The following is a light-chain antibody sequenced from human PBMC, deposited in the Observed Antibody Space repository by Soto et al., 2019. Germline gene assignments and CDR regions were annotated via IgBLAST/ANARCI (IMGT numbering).Light chain of an antibody. CDR1: QSVLYSTTNRNS. V-gene: IGKV4-1*01. J-gene: IGKJ3*01. Sequence: DNVLTQSPDSLAVPLGEMASFNCTTSQSVLYSTTNRNSLAWYQQKPGQSPKLLIHWADTRQDGVPERFSGSGSRTDFTLTITSRQAEDVAVYYCQQYYRAPFTCGPGTRVEIK. CDR2: WAD. CDR3: QQYYRAPFT.